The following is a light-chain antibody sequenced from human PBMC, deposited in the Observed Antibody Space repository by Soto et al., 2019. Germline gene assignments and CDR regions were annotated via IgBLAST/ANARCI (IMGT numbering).Light chain of an antibody. Sequence: QSVLTQPASVSGAPGQTVSISCTGTTSNPGAGYDVHWYRHLPGTAPTLLISDNTNRPSGVPDRFSGSKSGTSASLAISGLQSEDEADYYCQSYDNSLRAYVFGPGTKVTVL. CDR3: QSYDNSLRAYV. CDR2: DNT. J-gene: IGLJ1*01. V-gene: IGLV1-40*01. CDR1: TSNPGAGYD.